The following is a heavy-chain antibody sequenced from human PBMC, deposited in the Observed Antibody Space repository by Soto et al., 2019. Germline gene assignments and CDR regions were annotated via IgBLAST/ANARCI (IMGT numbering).Heavy chain of an antibody. Sequence: QVQLVQSGAGVKKPGSSVKVSCKASGGTFSSYTISWVRQAPGQGLEWMGGIIPIFGTANYAQKFQGRVTITADESTSTAYMELSSLSSEDTAVYYCARDRRGYGSGSYSFDYWGQGTLVTVSS. J-gene: IGHJ4*02. V-gene: IGHV1-69*12. D-gene: IGHD3-10*01. CDR2: IIPIFGTA. CDR3: ARDRRGYGSGSYSFDY. CDR1: GGTFSSYT.